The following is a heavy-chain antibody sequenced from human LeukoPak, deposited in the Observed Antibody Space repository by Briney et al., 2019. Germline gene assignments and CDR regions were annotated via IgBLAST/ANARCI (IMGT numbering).Heavy chain of an antibody. CDR1: GYTLTSYG. Sequence: ASVKVSCKASGYTLTSYGITWVRQAPGQGLEWMGWISAYNGNTIYAQKLQGRVTMTTDTSTGTAYMELRSLRSDDTAVYYCARDRSIAVASEIDYWGQGTLVTVSS. J-gene: IGHJ4*02. V-gene: IGHV1-18*01. CDR2: ISAYNGNT. D-gene: IGHD6-19*01. CDR3: ARDRSIAVASEIDY.